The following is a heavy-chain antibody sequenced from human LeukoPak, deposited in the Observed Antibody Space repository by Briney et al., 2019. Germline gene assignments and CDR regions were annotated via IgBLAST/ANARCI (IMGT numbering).Heavy chain of an antibody. CDR2: FYPSGIT. V-gene: IGHV4-61*02. Sequence: SETLSLTCTVSGGSISSGSYYWSWIRQPAGKGLEWIGRFYPSGITNDNPSFKSRVTISADTSKNQFSLKLSSVTAADTAVYYCARFRRMGAGDYWGQGTLVTVSS. D-gene: IGHD3-16*01. J-gene: IGHJ4*02. CDR3: ARFRRMGAGDY. CDR1: GGSISSGSYY.